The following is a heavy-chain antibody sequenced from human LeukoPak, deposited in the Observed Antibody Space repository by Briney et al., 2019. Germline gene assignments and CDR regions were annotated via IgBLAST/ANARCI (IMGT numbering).Heavy chain of an antibody. CDR2: ISYGGSNK. Sequence: PGGSLRLSCAASGFTFSSCGMHWVRQAPGKGLEWVAVISYGGSNKYYADSVKGRFTISRDNSKNTLYLQMNSLRAEDTAVYYCAKVQYSGRYGALGSFDYWGQGTLVTVSS. J-gene: IGHJ4*02. CDR3: AKVQYSGRYGALGSFDY. CDR1: GFTFSSCG. D-gene: IGHD1-26*01. V-gene: IGHV3-30*18.